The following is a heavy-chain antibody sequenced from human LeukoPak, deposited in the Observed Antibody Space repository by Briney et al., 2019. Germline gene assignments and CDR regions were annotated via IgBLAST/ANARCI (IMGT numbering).Heavy chain of an antibody. CDR3: ARVVGSGYYLDY. CDR2: IYHTGSI. CDR1: GGSISSGTIS. D-gene: IGHD3-3*01. J-gene: IGHJ4*02. V-gene: IGHV4-30-2*01. Sequence: SETLSLTCAVSGGSISSGTISWSWIRQPPGKGLEWIAFIYHTGSIYYNSSLTSRASISVDRSNNQFSLMLGSVTAADTAVYYCARVVGSGYYLDYWGQGALVTVSS.